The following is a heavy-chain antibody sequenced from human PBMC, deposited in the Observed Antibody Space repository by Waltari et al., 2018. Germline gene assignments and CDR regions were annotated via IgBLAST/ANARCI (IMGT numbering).Heavy chain of an antibody. J-gene: IGHJ4*02. V-gene: IGHV1-69*01. CDR3: ARESPFTAGRTPLDY. Sequence: QVQLVQSGAEVKKPGSSVKVCCKASGGTFSSYAISWVRQAPGQGLEWMEGIFPIFGTANYAQKFQGRVTITADESTSTAYMELSSLRSEDTAVYYCARESPFTAGRTPLDYWGQGTLVTVSS. CDR1: GGTFSSYA. D-gene: IGHD6-13*01. CDR2: IFPIFGTA.